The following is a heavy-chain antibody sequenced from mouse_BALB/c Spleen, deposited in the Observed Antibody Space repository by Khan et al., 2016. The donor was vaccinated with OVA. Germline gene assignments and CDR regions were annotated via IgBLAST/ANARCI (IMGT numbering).Heavy chain of an antibody. CDR2: IYPGIGDT. J-gene: IGHJ1*01. Sequence: QVQLQQSGAELARPGASVKLSCKASGYTFTSYWMQWVKQRPGQGLEWIGAIYPGIGDTRYTQKFRGKATLTADKSSTTAYMQLSSLASEDSAVYYCARKGGTYDGYFGYFDVWGAGTTVTVSS. V-gene: IGHV1-87*01. CDR1: GYTFTSYW. CDR3: ARKGGTYDGYFGYFDV. D-gene: IGHD2-3*01.